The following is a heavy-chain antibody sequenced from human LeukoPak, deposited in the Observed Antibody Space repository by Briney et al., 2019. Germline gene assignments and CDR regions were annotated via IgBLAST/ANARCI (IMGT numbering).Heavy chain of an antibody. J-gene: IGHJ6*03. D-gene: IGHD3-9*01. Sequence: PGGSLRLSCAASGFTFSSYEMNWVRQAPGKGLEWVSYISSSGSTIYYADSVKGRFTISRDNAKNSLYLQMNSLRAEDTAVYYCARVRYFDWLLNDYYYMDVWGKGTTVTISS. CDR3: ARVRYFDWLLNDYYYMDV. CDR2: ISSSGSTI. CDR1: GFTFSSYE. V-gene: IGHV3-48*03.